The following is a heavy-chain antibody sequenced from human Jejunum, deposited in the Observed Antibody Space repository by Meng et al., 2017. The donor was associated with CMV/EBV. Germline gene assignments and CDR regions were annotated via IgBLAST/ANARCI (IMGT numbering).Heavy chain of an antibody. Sequence: VQLGESGGGLVKPGGYLRLSCAASGLTFSDYYRHWIRQAPGQGLEWISYISKTSGSYTTYTDSVKGRFTISRDNAKDTVYLQMNSLRDEDTAVYYCARENGPKRFDSWGQGTLVTVSS. D-gene: IGHD2-8*01. CDR2: ISKTSGSYT. CDR1: GLTFSDYY. V-gene: IGHV3-11*06. CDR3: ARENGPKRFDS. J-gene: IGHJ4*02.